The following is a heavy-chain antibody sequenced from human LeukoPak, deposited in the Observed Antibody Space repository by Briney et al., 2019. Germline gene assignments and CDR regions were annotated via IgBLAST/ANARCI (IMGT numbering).Heavy chain of an antibody. CDR2: INPSGGST. J-gene: IGHJ4*02. V-gene: IGHV1-46*01. CDR1: GYTFTTYY. Sequence: GGSVKVSFKASGYTFTTYYMHWVGQGPGQGVEWMGIINPSGGSTSYAQKFQGRVTMTRDTSTSTVYMELSSLRSEDTAVYYCARDGCSGGSCYSGFDYWGQGTLVTVSS. D-gene: IGHD2-15*01. CDR3: ARDGCSGGSCYSGFDY.